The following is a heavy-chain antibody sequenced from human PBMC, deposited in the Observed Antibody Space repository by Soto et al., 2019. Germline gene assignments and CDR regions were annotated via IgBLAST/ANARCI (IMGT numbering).Heavy chain of an antibody. CDR1: GGSINSDYW. D-gene: IGHD2-8*01. Sequence: SETLSLTCAVSGGSINSDYWWTWVRQPPGKGLEWIGEIYHSGSTNYNPSLKSRVTISVDKPKKQFSLEVRFVTASDTAVYFCVSQRTSVLSQAYFDYWGPGALVTASS. CDR2: IYHSGST. V-gene: IGHV4-4*02. J-gene: IGHJ4*02. CDR3: VSQRTSVLSQAYFDY.